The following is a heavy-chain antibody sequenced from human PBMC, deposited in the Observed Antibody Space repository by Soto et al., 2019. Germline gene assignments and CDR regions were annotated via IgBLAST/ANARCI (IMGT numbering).Heavy chain of an antibody. CDR2: IYWNVEK. V-gene: IGHV2-5*01. CDR1: GFSLSTSGVG. D-gene: IGHD2-15*01. Sequence: QISLKESGPPLVKPTETLTLTCTFSGFSLSTSGVGVGWIRQPPEKALEWLGMIYWNVEKRYSPSLMNRLTIAKDTSKNQVVLTLTDMDPADTATYYCAHRRCSGGSCYFDYWGQGTLVTVSS. J-gene: IGHJ4*02. CDR3: AHRRCSGGSCYFDY.